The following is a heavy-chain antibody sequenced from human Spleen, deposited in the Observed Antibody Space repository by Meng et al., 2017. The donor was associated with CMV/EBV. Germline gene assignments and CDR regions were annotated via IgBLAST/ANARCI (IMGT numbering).Heavy chain of an antibody. Sequence: GESLKISCAASGFTFDDYTMHWVRQAPGKGLEWVSLISWDGGSTYYADSVKGRFTISRDNSKNSLYLQMNSLRPEDTALYYCAKHIAIMSSIPAFDIWGQGTMVTVSS. D-gene: IGHD5/OR15-5a*01. CDR2: ISWDGGST. J-gene: IGHJ3*02. V-gene: IGHV3-43*01. CDR1: GFTFDDYT. CDR3: AKHIAIMSSIPAFDI.